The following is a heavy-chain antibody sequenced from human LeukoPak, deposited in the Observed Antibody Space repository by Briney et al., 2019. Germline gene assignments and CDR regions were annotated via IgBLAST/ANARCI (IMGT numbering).Heavy chain of an antibody. V-gene: IGHV1-3*03. J-gene: IGHJ4*02. CDR1: GYTFTGYY. CDR3: ARGRYYYDSSGRELDY. D-gene: IGHD3-22*01. Sequence: GASVKVSCKASGYTFTGYYMHWVRQAPGQGLEWMGWINAGNGNTKYSQEFQGRVTITRDTSASTAYMELSSLRSEDMAVYYCARGRYYYDSSGRELDYWGQGTLVTVSS. CDR2: INAGNGNT.